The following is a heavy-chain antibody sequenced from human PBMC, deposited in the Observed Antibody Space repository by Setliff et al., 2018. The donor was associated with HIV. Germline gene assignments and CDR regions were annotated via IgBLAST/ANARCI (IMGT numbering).Heavy chain of an antibody. CDR2: FHYRGSP. CDR3: ARSVARDYWYFGH. CDR1: DGSISSHY. D-gene: IGHD6-6*01. J-gene: IGHJ2*01. Sequence: SETLSLTCTVSDGSISSHYWSWIRQPPGEGLESLGFFHYRGSPIYNPSLKSRVKISVDTSKNQFSLNLTSVAAADTAVYYCARSVARDYWYFGHWGRGTLVTISS. V-gene: IGHV4-59*11.